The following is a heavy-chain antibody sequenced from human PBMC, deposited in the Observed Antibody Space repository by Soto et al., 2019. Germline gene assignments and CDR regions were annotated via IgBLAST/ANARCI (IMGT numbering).Heavy chain of an antibody. Sequence: EVQLVETGGGLIQPGGSLRLSCAASGFTVSSNYMSWVRQAPGKGLEWVSVIYSGGSTYYADSVKGRFTISRDNSKTTLYLQMNSLRDEDTAVYYCARDRPDCSGGSCYYYYWGQGTLVTVSS. V-gene: IGHV3-53*02. CDR2: IYSGGST. CDR3: ARDRPDCSGGSCYYYY. J-gene: IGHJ4*02. CDR1: GFTVSSNY. D-gene: IGHD2-15*01.